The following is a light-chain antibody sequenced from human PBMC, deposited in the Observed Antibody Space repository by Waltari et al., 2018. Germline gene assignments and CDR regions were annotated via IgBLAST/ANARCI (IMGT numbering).Light chain of an antibody. CDR1: SSDVGSYNL. CDR2: EVS. V-gene: IGLV2-23*02. J-gene: IGLJ3*02. CDR3: CSYAGFSFWV. Sequence: QSALTQPASVSGSPGQSITISCTGTSSDVGSYNLVSWYQQYPGKAPKLMIYEVSKRPSVFSNRFSGSKSGDTASLTISGLQAEDEADYYCCSYAGFSFWVFGGGTKVTVL.